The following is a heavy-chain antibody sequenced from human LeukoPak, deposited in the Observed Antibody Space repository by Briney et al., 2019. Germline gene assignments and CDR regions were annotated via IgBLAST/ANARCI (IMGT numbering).Heavy chain of an antibody. CDR1: GFTFSSYA. J-gene: IGHJ3*02. Sequence: GGSLRLSCAASGFTFSSYAMPWVRQAPGKGLEWVAVISYDGSNKYYADSVKGRFTISRDNPKNTLYLQMNSLRAEDTAVYYCARGDPIVVVVAAVRAFDIWGQGTMVTVSS. D-gene: IGHD2-15*01. CDR2: ISYDGSNK. CDR3: ARGDPIVVVVAAVRAFDI. V-gene: IGHV3-30-3*01.